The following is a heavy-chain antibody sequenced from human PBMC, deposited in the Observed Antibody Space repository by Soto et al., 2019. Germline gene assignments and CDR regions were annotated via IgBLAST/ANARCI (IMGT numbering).Heavy chain of an antibody. J-gene: IGHJ4*02. CDR1: GFTFSSYE. V-gene: IGHV3-48*03. CDR3: ARDPDILTGYFDY. D-gene: IGHD3-9*01. CDR2: ISSSGSTI. Sequence: GGSLRLSCAASGFTFSSYEMNWVRQAPGKGLEWVSYISSSGSTIYYADSVKGRFTISRDNAKISLYLQMNSLRAEDTAVYYCARDPDILTGYFDYWGQGTLVTVSS.